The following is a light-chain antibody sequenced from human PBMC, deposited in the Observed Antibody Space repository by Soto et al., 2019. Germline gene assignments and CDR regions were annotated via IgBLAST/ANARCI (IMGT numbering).Light chain of an antibody. V-gene: IGKV1-5*03. Sequence: DIQMTQSPSTLSASVGDRVTITCRASQSISSWLAWYQQKPGQAPKLLIYKASTLQSGVPSRFSCSGSGTEFTLAISSLQPDDSATYYCQQYNDNWTFGQGTKVEIK. CDR1: QSISSW. J-gene: IGKJ1*01. CDR3: QQYNDNWT. CDR2: KAS.